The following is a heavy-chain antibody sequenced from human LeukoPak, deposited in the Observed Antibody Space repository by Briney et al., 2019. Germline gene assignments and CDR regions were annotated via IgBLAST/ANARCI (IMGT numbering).Heavy chain of an antibody. V-gene: IGHV3-30-3*01. Sequence: GRSLRLSCAASGFTFSSYAMHWVRQAPGKGLEWVAVISYDGSNKYYADSVKGRFTIPRDNSENTLYLQMNSLRAEDTAVYYCARDLNYYDSSGWYYWGQGTLVTVSS. D-gene: IGHD3-22*01. CDR3: ARDLNYYDSSGWYY. CDR1: GFTFSSYA. CDR2: ISYDGSNK. J-gene: IGHJ4*02.